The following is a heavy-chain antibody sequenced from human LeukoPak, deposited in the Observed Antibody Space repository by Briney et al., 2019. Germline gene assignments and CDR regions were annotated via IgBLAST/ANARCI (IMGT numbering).Heavy chain of an antibody. Sequence: SETPSLTCTVSGGSISSYYWSWIRQPPGKGLEWIGYISYSGTTNYNSSLKSRVTISLDTSKNQFSLKLSSVTAADTAVYYCARDLTIAPAANPIGYWGQGTLVTVSS. J-gene: IGHJ4*02. V-gene: IGHV4-59*01. CDR1: GGSISSYY. CDR3: ARDLTIAPAANPIGY. D-gene: IGHD2-2*01. CDR2: ISYSGTT.